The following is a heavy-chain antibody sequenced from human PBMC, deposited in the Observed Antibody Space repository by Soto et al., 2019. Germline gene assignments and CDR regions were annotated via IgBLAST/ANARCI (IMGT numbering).Heavy chain of an antibody. V-gene: IGHV4-38-2*01. J-gene: IGHJ5*02. CDR1: GYSISSGYY. CDR3: ARQGVVPAASP. D-gene: IGHD2-2*01. Sequence: SETLSLTCAVSGYSISSGYYWGWIRQPPGKGLEWIGSIYHSGSTYYNPSLKSRVTISVDTSKNQFSLKLSSVTAADTAVYYCARQGVVPAASPWGQGTLVTVSS. CDR2: IYHSGST.